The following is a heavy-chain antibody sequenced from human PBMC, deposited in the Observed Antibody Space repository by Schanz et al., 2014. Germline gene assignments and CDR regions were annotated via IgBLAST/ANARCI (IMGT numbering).Heavy chain of an antibody. CDR3: ARDRGYCSGGSCLTFDY. CDR1: GFTFSSYA. D-gene: IGHD2-15*01. Sequence: VQLVESGGGVVQPGRSLRLSCAASGFTFSSYAMHWVRQAPGKGLEWVAVISYDGSNKYYADSVKGRFTISRDNSKNTLYLQMNTLRAEDTAVYYCARDRGYCSGGSCLTFDYWGQGTLVTVSS. V-gene: IGHV3-30-3*01. CDR2: ISYDGSNK. J-gene: IGHJ4*02.